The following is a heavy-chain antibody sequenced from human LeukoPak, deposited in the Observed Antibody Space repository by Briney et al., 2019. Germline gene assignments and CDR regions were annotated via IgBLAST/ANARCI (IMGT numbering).Heavy chain of an antibody. CDR3: ARQFRSGWSFGLDV. V-gene: IGHV4-59*08. CDR2: IYYSGIT. CDR1: GGSISNYY. Sequence: SETLSLTCTVSGGSISNYYWNWLRQPPGKGLEWIGYIYYSGITNYNPSLKSRVTISVDTSKNNQLSLKLSSVTAADTAVYYCARQFRSGWSFGLDVWGQGATVTVSS. J-gene: IGHJ6*02. D-gene: IGHD6-19*01.